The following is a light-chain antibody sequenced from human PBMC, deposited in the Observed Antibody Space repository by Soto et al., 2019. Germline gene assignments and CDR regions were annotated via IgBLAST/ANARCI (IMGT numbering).Light chain of an antibody. J-gene: IGKJ1*01. CDR2: GAS. V-gene: IGKV3-15*01. CDR1: QSFSSN. Sequence: EIVMTQSPATLSVCPGERATLSCRASQSFSSNLAWYQQKPGQAPRLLIYGASTRATGIPDRFSGSGSGTEFTLTISSLHSEDFGVYYCQQYDNWWTFGQGTKVDIK. CDR3: QQYDNWWT.